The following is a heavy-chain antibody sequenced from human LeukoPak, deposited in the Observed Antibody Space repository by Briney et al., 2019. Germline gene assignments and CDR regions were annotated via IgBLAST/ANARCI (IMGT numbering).Heavy chain of an antibody. CDR1: GYTFTGYY. V-gene: IGHV1-2*06. CDR2: INPYSGDT. Sequence: ASVKVSCKASGYTFTGYYMHWVREAPGQGLEWMGRINPYSGDTNFAQKFQGRVTMTRDTSVTTAYMDLSSLTPDDTAVYFCARDQGSLTRSWYTGYWGQGTQVTVSS. J-gene: IGHJ4*02. CDR3: ARDQGSLTRSWYTGY. D-gene: IGHD6-13*01.